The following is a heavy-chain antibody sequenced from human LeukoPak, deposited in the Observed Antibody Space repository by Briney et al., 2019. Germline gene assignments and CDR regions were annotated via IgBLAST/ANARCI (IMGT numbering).Heavy chain of an antibody. Sequence: ASVKVSCKASGYTFTSYAMNWVRQAPGQGLEWMGWINTNTGNPTYAQGFTGRFVFSLDTSVSTAYLQISSLKAEDTAVYYCARGMTYYDFWSGHDYYYMDVWGKGTTVTVSS. CDR2: INTNTGNP. D-gene: IGHD3-3*01. CDR3: ARGMTYYDFWSGHDYYYMDV. CDR1: GYTFTSYA. J-gene: IGHJ6*03. V-gene: IGHV7-4-1*02.